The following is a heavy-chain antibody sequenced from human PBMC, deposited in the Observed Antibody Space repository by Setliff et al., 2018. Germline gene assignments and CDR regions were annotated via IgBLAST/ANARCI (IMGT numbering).Heavy chain of an antibody. V-gene: IGHV4-59*01. J-gene: IGHJ4*02. CDR3: AREARYRYGHRTFDY. CDR2: IYYSGST. D-gene: IGHD5-18*01. CDR1: GGSISSYY. Sequence: PSETLSLTCTVSGGSISSYYWSWIRQPPGKGLEWIGYIYYSGSTNYNPSLKSRVTISVDTSKNQFSLKLSSVTAADTAVYYCAREARYRYGHRTFDYWGQGTLVTVSS.